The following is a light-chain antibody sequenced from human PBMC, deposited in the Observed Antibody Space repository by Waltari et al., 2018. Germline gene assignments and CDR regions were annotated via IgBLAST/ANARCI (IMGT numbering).Light chain of an antibody. V-gene: IGLV2-11*01. CDR2: DVD. Sequence: QSALTQPRSVSGSPGKSVTLSCTGTSSDVGGYDYVSWYQQHPGKAPKLIISDVDKRPSGVSDRFSGSKSGNTASLTISGLQIDDEATYYCFSFAGNYTLLFGGGTNLTVL. CDR1: SSDVGGYDY. J-gene: IGLJ2*01. CDR3: FSFAGNYTLL.